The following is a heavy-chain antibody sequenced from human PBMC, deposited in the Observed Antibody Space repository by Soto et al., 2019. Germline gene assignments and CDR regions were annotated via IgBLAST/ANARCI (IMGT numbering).Heavy chain of an antibody. CDR1: GGSISSTTYY. D-gene: IGHD1-26*01. Sequence: QLQLQESGPGLVAPSETLSLTCTVSGGSISSTTYYWGWIRQPPGKGLEWIGSIYYSGTTYYNPSPKSRVTISVDTSKNQFSLRLSSVTAADTAVYYCARRGGSSSSYYFDYWGQGTLVTVSS. CDR3: ARRGGSSSSYYFDY. V-gene: IGHV4-39*01. J-gene: IGHJ4*02. CDR2: IYYSGTT.